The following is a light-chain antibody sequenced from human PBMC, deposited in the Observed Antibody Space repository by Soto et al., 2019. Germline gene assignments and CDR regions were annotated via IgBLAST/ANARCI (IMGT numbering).Light chain of an antibody. Sequence: EIVMTQSPGTLSVSPGERATLSCGASQSVSSNLAWYQQKPGQAPRLLIYGASTRATGIPARFSGSGSGTEFTLSISSLQSEDFAVYYCQQYGSSGTFGQGTKVEIK. CDR3: QQYGSSGT. CDR2: GAS. J-gene: IGKJ1*01. V-gene: IGKV3D-15*01. CDR1: QSVSSN.